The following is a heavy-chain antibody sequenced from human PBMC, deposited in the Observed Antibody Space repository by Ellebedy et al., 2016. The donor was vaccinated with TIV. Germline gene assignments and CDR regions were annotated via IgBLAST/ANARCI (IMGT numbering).Heavy chain of an antibody. CDR2: ISSSSSYT. Sequence: GGSLRLSXAASGFTFSDYYMSWIRQAPGKGLEWVSYISSSSSYTNYADSVKGRFTISRDNAKNSLYLQMNSLRAEDTAVYYCASFLPGTPPHYGMDVWGQGTTVTVSS. CDR1: GFTFSDYY. V-gene: IGHV3-11*03. D-gene: IGHD2/OR15-2a*01. CDR3: ASFLPGTPPHYGMDV. J-gene: IGHJ6*02.